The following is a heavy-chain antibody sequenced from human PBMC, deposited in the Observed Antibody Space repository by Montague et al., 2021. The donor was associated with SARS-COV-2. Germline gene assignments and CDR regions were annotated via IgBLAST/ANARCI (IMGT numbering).Heavy chain of an antibody. CDR3: ARLYGSSFDC. CDR2: FYYAGGT. V-gene: IGHV4-39*01. CDR1: VGSVSRISSH. D-gene: IGHD4-17*01. J-gene: IGHJ4*02. Sequence: SETRSLTCTGAVGSVSRISSHWGWIRHPPGKGLDYIGSFYYAGGTQYNPSLKSRVTISVDTSNDQFSLKMNSVTAADTAVYFCARLYGSSFDCWGQGTLVTVSS.